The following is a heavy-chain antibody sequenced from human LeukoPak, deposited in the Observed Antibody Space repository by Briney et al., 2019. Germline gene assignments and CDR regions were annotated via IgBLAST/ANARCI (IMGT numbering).Heavy chain of an antibody. Sequence: GGSLRLSCAPSGFSFSSYSMNWVRQAPGTGLEAVAAISISSSDIYYADSVKSRFTISRDNAKNSLYLQMNSLRAEDTAVYYCATDKANYYDSSGYYSFDYWGQGTLVTVSS. CDR3: ATDKANYYDSSGYYSFDY. J-gene: IGHJ4*02. D-gene: IGHD3-22*01. V-gene: IGHV3-21*01. CDR2: ISISSSDI. CDR1: GFSFSSYS.